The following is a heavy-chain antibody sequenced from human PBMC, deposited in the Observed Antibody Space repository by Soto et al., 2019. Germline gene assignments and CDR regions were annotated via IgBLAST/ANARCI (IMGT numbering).Heavy chain of an antibody. CDR1: GFSLTTSGGC. CDR2: IYCDDDK. CDR3: AHRRDDYNYALDY. Sequence: QMTLKESGPTLVKPTQTLTLTCTFSGFSLTTSGGCVAWIRQPPVKALEWLAHIYCDDDKNFSPSLTGRLTITKDTANSQVVLTMTNLDPGDTATYYCAHRRDDYNYALDYWGPGTLVTVSS. V-gene: IGHV2-5*02. J-gene: IGHJ4*02. D-gene: IGHD4-4*01.